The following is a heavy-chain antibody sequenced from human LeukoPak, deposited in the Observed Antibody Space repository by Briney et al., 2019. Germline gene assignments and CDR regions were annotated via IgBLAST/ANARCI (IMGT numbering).Heavy chain of an antibody. V-gene: IGHV3-30*02. CDR1: GFTFSTYG. D-gene: IGHD3-10*02. J-gene: IGHJ6*04. CDR2: ITNEGSNK. CDR3: AELGITMIGGV. Sequence: GGSLRLSCAAPGFTFSTYGMHWVRQAPSKGREWVAFITNEGSNKYYTDSVKGRFTISRDNSKNTLYLQMNSLRAEDTAVYYCAELGITMIGGVWGKGTTVTISS.